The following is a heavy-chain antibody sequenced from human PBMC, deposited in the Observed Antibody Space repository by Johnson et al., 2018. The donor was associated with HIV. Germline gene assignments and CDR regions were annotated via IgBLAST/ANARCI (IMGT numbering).Heavy chain of an antibody. V-gene: IGHV3-30*02. CDR3: AKDDNLGVWYSDAFDV. CDR1: GFTFANYG. D-gene: IGHD6-19*01. Sequence: QVQLVESGGGVVQPGESLRLSCAASGFTFANYGMHWVRQAPGKGLEWVAFTAHDESITHYADSVKGRFTMSSDNSKSTLNLQMNSLRAEDTAIYYCAKDDNLGVWYSDAFDVWGQGTVVTVSS. CDR2: TAHDESIT. J-gene: IGHJ3*01.